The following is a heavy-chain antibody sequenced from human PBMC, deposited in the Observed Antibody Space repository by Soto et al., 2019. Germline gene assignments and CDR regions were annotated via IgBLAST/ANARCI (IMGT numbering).Heavy chain of an antibody. CDR2: IYRSGST. J-gene: IGHJ4*02. CDR1: GGSITSYY. D-gene: IGHD2-15*01. CDR3: AATPRY. Sequence: QVQLQESGPGLVKPSETLSLTCTVSGGSITSYYWNWIRQPPGKGLEWIGYIYRSGSTNYNPSLKGRVTMSLDTSKNQVSLNVTSVTAADTAVYYCAATPRYWGQGRLVTVSS. V-gene: IGHV4-59*01.